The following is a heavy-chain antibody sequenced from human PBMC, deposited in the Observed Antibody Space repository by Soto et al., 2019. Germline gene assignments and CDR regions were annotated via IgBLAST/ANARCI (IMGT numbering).Heavy chain of an antibody. V-gene: IGHV1-46*01. Sequence: QVQLVQSGAEVKKPGASVKLSCKASGYTFTSYYMHWVRQAPGQGLEWVGLISPSDGSTTYAQKCQGRVTVTRDTSTSTVYMELSSLRSEDTAVYYCAREANSADYWGQGTLVTVSS. J-gene: IGHJ4*02. CDR1: GYTFTSYY. CDR2: ISPSDGST. CDR3: AREANSADY. D-gene: IGHD7-27*01.